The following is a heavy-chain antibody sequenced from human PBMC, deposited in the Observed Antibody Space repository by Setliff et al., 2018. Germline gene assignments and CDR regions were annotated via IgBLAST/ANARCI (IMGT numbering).Heavy chain of an antibody. D-gene: IGHD3-10*01. Sequence: GASVKVSCKASGYTFTSYGISWVRQAPGQGLEWMGWISAYNGNTNYAQKLQGRVTMTTDTSTSTAYMELRSLRSDDTAVYYCAREVGPLWFGALEYYYYYYGMDVWGQGTTVTVSS. CDR1: GYTFTSYG. CDR3: AREVGPLWFGALEYYYYYYGMDV. CDR2: ISAYNGNT. V-gene: IGHV1-18*01. J-gene: IGHJ6*02.